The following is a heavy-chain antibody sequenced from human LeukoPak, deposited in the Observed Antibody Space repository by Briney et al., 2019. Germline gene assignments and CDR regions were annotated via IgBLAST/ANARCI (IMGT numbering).Heavy chain of an antibody. CDR2: INHSGST. V-gene: IGHV4-34*09. CDR3: ARIGPAFDY. CDR1: GGSFSGYY. J-gene: IGHJ4*02. Sequence: SETLSLTCAVYGGSFSGYYWSWIRQPPGKGLEWIGEINHSGSTNYNPSLKSRVTISVDTSKNQFSLKLSSVTAADTAVYYCARIGPAFDYWGQGTLVTVSS.